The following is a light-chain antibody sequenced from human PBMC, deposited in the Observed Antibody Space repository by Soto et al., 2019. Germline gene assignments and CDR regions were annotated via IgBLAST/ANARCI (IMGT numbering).Light chain of an antibody. CDR3: SSYTGRSNFV. CDR1: NNDVGSFNF. Sequence: QSALTQPASVSGSPGQSITISCTGSNNDVGSFNFVSWYQQHPGKAPKLLIYDVDDRPSGVPNRFSGSRSGNTASLTISGLQAEDEADYYCSSYTGRSNFVFGGGTKVTV. J-gene: IGLJ2*01. V-gene: IGLV2-14*03. CDR2: DVD.